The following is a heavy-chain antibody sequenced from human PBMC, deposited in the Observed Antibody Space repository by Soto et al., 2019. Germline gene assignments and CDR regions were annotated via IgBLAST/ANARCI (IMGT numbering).Heavy chain of an antibody. Sequence: ASVKVSCKASGYTFTGYYMHWVRQAPGQGLEWMGWINPNSGGTNYAQKFQGWVTMTRDTSISTAYMELSRLRSDDTAVYYCARGDSSGYYYYYYGMDVWGKGTTVTVSS. D-gene: IGHD3-22*01. J-gene: IGHJ6*04. CDR1: GYTFTGYY. CDR3: ARGDSSGYYYYYYGMDV. V-gene: IGHV1-2*04. CDR2: INPNSGGT.